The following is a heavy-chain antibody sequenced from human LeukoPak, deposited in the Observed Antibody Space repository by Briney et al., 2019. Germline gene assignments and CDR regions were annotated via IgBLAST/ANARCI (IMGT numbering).Heavy chain of an antibody. D-gene: IGHD6-13*01. V-gene: IGHV3-23*01. CDR2: ITASGGST. J-gene: IGHJ4*02. CDR3: AKRAAGPTYYFEY. Sequence: GGSLRLSCAASGFTFSSYAMSWVRQAPGKGLEWVSPITASGGSTYYADSVKGRLTISRDNSKNTLYLQMNSLRAEDAALYYCAKRAAGPTYYFEYWGQGTLVTVSS. CDR1: GFTFSSYA.